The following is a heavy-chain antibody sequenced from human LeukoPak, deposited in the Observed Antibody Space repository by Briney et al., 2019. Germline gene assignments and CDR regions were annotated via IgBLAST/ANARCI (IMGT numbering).Heavy chain of an antibody. D-gene: IGHD2-15*01. Sequence: PSETLSLTCTVSGGSISNYYWNWIRQPAGKGLEWIGRIYASGTINYNPSLKSRDTMSLDTSKSQFSLVLSSVTAADTAVYYCARDNRYCSGGTCYSGQDYWGQGTLVTVSS. CDR3: ARDNRYCSGGTCYSGQDY. CDR1: GGSISNYY. CDR2: IYASGTI. V-gene: IGHV4-4*07. J-gene: IGHJ4*02.